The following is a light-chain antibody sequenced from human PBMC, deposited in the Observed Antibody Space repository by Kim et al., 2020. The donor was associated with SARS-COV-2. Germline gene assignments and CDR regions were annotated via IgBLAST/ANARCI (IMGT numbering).Light chain of an antibody. CDR1: KLGDKY. Sequence: SVSPGQTASITCSGDKLGDKYACWYQQKPGQSPVLVIYQDIKRPSGIPERFSGSNSGNTATLTISGTQAMDEADYYCQAWDSSNWVFGGGTQLTVL. CDR2: QDI. J-gene: IGLJ3*02. CDR3: QAWDSSNWV. V-gene: IGLV3-1*01.